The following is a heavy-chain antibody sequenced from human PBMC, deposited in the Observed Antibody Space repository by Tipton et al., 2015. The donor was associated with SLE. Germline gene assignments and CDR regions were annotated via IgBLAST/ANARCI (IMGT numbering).Heavy chain of an antibody. J-gene: IGHJ1*01. Sequence: TLSLTCTVSGGSISSGGYYWSWIRQPPGKGLEWIGEINHSGSTNYNPSLKSRVTISVDTSKNQFSLKLSSVTAADTAVYYCARAPPFQHWGQGTLVTVSS. CDR2: INHSGST. V-gene: IGHV4-39*07. CDR1: GGSISSGGYY. CDR3: ARAPPFQH.